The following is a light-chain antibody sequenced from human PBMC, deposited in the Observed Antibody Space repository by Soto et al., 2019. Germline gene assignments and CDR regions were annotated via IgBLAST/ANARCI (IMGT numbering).Light chain of an antibody. CDR2: DAS. V-gene: IGKV3-11*01. J-gene: IGKJ4*01. CDR1: QSVSSY. Sequence: EIVLTQSPGTLSLSPGDRATLSCRASQSVSSYLAWYQQKPGQAPRLLIYDASNRATGIPARFSGSGSGTDFTLPISSLEPEDFAVYYCQHRSDLPLTFGGGTKVEI. CDR3: QHRSDLPLT.